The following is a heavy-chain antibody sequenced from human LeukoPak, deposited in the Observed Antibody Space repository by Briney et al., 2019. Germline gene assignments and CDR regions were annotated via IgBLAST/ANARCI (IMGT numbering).Heavy chain of an antibody. J-gene: IGHJ4*02. CDR3: ARRRYGAQSIALASYYLDY. D-gene: IGHD6-6*01. CDR2: ISYDGSNK. V-gene: IGHV3-30-3*01. CDR1: GFTFSGYT. Sequence: GGSLRLSCAASGFTFSGYTVHWVRQAPGKGLEWVAVISYDGSNKYYADSVKGRFTISRDNSKNTLYLQMNSLRAEDTAVYYGARRRYGAQSIALASYYLDYWGQLTLVTVSS.